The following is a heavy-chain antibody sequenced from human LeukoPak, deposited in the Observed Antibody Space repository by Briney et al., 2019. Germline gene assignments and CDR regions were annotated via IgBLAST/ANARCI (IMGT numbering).Heavy chain of an antibody. V-gene: IGHV4-38-2*01. CDR2: IYHSGST. CDR1: GYSISSGYY. Sequence: SETLSLTCAVSGYSISSGYYWGWIRQPPGKGLEWIGSIYHSGSTYYNPSLKSRVTISVDTSKNQFSLKLSSVTAADTAVYYCARLDSSTSSEYFQHWGQGTLVTVSS. J-gene: IGHJ1*01. CDR3: ARLDSSTSSEYFQH. D-gene: IGHD2-2*01.